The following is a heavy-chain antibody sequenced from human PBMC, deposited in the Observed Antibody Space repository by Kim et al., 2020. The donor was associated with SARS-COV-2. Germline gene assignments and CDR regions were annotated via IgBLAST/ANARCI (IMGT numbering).Heavy chain of an antibody. Sequence: GGSLRLSCAASGFTFSSYGMHWVRQAPGKGLEWVAVISYDGSNKYYADSVKGRFTISRDNSRTTLYLQMNSLRPEDTAVYYCAKDRTVLLLFGEGGFDPWGQGTLVTVSS. V-gene: IGHV3-30*18. J-gene: IGHJ5*02. CDR2: ISYDGSNK. D-gene: IGHD3-10*01. CDR3: AKDRTVLLLFGEGGFDP. CDR1: GFTFSSYG.